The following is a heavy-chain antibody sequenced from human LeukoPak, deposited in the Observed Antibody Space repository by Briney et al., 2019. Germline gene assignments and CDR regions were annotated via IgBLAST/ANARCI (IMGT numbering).Heavy chain of an antibody. V-gene: IGHV3-11*01. CDR3: ARDTEDDDGSTTFDY. Sequence: PGGSLRLSCAISGFTFSDYYFSWIRQAPGKGLEWISYISSSGNVIYYADSVKGRFTISRDNAKNSLYFQMTSLRVEDTAVYYCARDTEDDDGSTTFDYWGQGTLVTVSS. D-gene: IGHD1-26*01. J-gene: IGHJ4*02. CDR1: GFTFSDYY. CDR2: ISSSGNVI.